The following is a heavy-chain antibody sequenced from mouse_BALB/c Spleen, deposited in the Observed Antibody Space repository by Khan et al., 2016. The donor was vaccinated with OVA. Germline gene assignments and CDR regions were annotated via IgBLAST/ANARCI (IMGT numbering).Heavy chain of an antibody. V-gene: IGHV9-3-1*01. CDR2: INTYTGEP. CDR3: ARSNGNYWFAY. D-gene: IGHD2-1*01. CDR1: GYTLTNYG. Sequence: QIQLVQSGPELKKPGETVKISCKASGYTLTNYGMNWVKQAPGKGLKWMGWINTYTGEPKYAEDFKGRIAFSLETSASTAYLQINNLKNEDTATDFCARSNGNYWFAYWGQGTLVTVSA. J-gene: IGHJ3*01.